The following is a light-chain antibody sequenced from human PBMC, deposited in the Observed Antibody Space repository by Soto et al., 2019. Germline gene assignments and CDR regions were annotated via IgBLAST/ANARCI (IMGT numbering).Light chain of an antibody. CDR3: GTWDSSLSAVL. CDR2: DNN. CDR1: SSNIGNNY. V-gene: IGLV1-51*01. Sequence: QSVLTQPPSVSAAPGQKVTISCSGSSSNIGNNYVSWYQQLPGTAPRLLIYDNNKRPSGIPDRFSGSKSGTSATLGITGLQTGDEADYYCGTWDSSLSAVLFGGGTTLTVL. J-gene: IGLJ2*01.